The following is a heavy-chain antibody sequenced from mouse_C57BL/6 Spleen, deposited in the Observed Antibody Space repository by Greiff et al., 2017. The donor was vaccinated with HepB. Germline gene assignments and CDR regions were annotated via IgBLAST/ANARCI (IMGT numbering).Heavy chain of an antibody. V-gene: IGHV1-26*01. Sequence: EVQLQQSGPELVKPGASVKISCKASGYTFTDYYMNWVKQSHGKSLEWIGDINPNNGGTSYNQKFKGKATLTVDKSSSTAYMELRSLTSEDSAVYYCARWWPHFDYLGQGTTLTVSS. CDR3: ARWWPHFDY. CDR1: GYTFTDYY. CDR2: INPNNGGT. D-gene: IGHD1-1*02. J-gene: IGHJ2*01.